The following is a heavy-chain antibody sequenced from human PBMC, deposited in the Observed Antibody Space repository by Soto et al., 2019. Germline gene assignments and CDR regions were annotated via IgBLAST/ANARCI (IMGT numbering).Heavy chain of an antibody. V-gene: IGHV1-18*04. Sequence: ASVKVSCKASGYTFTSYGISWVRQAPGQGLEWMGWISAYNGNTNYAQKLQGRVTMTRDTSTSTAYMELRSLRSEDTAVYYCARHEWELPTSSFDYWGQGTLVTVSA. CDR1: GYTFTSYG. D-gene: IGHD1-26*01. CDR3: ARHEWELPTSSFDY. J-gene: IGHJ4*02. CDR2: ISAYNGNT.